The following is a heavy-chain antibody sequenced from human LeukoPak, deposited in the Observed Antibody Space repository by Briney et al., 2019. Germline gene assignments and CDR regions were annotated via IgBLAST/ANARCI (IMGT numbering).Heavy chain of an antibody. CDR2: IYYSGST. D-gene: IGHD3-10*01. V-gene: IGHV4-39*07. J-gene: IGHJ4*02. CDR3: ARVTLWFGELYYFDY. CDR1: GGSISSSGYY. Sequence: SETLSLTCTVSGGSISSSGYYWGWIRQPPGKGLEWIGSIYYSGSTYYNPSLKSRVTISVDTSKNQFSLKLSSVTAADTAVYYCARVTLWFGELYYFDYWGQGTLVTVSS.